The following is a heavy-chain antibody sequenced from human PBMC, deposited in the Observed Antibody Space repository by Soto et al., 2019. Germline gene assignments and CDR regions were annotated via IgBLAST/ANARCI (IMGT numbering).Heavy chain of an antibody. CDR3: ASLGCSSTSCPYDFWSGLYYGMDV. D-gene: IGHD2-2*01. CDR1: GGTFSSYA. Sequence: ASVKVSCKASGGTFSSYAISWVRQAPGQGLEWMGGIIPIFGTANYAQKFQGRVTITADESTSTAYMELSSLRPEDTAVYYCASLGCSSTSCPYDFWSGLYYGMDVWGQGTTVTVSS. CDR2: IIPIFGTA. V-gene: IGHV1-69*13. J-gene: IGHJ6*02.